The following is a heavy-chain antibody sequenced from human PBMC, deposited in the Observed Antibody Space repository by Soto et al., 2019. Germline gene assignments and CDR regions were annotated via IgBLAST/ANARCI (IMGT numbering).Heavy chain of an antibody. J-gene: IGHJ5*02. Sequence: QVQLVQSGAEVKKPGASVKVSCKASGYTFTSYDINWVRQATGQGLEWMGWMNPNSGNTAYAQKFQGRVTITRNTPTSTPSPELCSPSLEATPVYSWAIEPTGGWGNWFDPWGQGTLVTVSS. CDR1: GYTFTSYD. CDR3: AIEPTGGWGNWFDP. D-gene: IGHD1-26*01. CDR2: MNPNSGNT. V-gene: IGHV1-8*01.